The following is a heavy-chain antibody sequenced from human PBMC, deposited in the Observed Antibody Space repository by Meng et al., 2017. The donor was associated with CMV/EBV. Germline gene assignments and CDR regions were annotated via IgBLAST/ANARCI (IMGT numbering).Heavy chain of an antibody. Sequence: GGSLSPSCAASGFTSSSFGMHWVRQAPGKGLEWVAFIRYDGSNKYYADSVKGRFTISRDNSKNTLYLQMNSRRAEDTAVYYCAKSGYCSSTSCYIHYYYGMDVWGQGTTVTVSS. CDR3: AKSGYCSSTSCYIHYYYGMDV. CDR2: IRYDGSNK. CDR1: GFTSSSFG. V-gene: IGHV3-30*02. J-gene: IGHJ6*02. D-gene: IGHD2-2*02.